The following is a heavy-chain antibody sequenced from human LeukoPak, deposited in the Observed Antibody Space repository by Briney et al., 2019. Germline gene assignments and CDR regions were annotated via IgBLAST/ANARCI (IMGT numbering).Heavy chain of an antibody. CDR2: IYSNGIT. CDR3: ASSSNFYYYYMDV. Sequence: SETLSLTCTVSGGSISSYFWTWIRQPAGKGLEWIGRIYSNGITNYNPSLKSRVTMSIDTSKKEFSLKLSSVTAADTAIYYCASSSNFYYYYMDVWSKGTTVTVSS. CDR1: GGSISSYF. V-gene: IGHV4-4*07. J-gene: IGHJ6*03.